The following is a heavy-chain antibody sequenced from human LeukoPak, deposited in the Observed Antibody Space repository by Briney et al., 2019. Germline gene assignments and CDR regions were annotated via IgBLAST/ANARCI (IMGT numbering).Heavy chain of an antibody. V-gene: IGHV3-23*01. Sequence: GGSLRLSCAASGFTFSNFLMTWVRQAPGKGPEWVSAISGSGGDTYYADSVKGRFTISRDNSKNTLYLQMNSLRAEDTAVYYCAKKGATTGDFDYWGQGTLVTVST. J-gene: IGHJ4*02. D-gene: IGHD1-26*01. CDR1: GFTFSNFL. CDR3: AKKGATTGDFDY. CDR2: ISGSGGDT.